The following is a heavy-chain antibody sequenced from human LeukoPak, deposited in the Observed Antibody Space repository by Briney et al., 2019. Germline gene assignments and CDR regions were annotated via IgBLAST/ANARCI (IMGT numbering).Heavy chain of an antibody. CDR2: IYSGGST. CDR1: GFTVSHYY. Sequence: GGSLRLSCAASGFTVSHYYMTWVRQAPGKGLECVSVIYSGGSTYSADSVKGRFTISRDNSRNMVYLQMSSLRAEDTAVYYCARTRGSHPSPFDSWGQGTLVTVSS. CDR3: ARTRGSHPSPFDS. D-gene: IGHD3-10*01. J-gene: IGHJ4*02. V-gene: IGHV3-53*01.